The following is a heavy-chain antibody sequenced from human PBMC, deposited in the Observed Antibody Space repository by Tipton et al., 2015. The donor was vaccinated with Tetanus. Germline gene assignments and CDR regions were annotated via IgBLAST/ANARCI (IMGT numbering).Heavy chain of an antibody. D-gene: IGHD6-19*01. CDR3: AKVSPNTSGCLDY. CDR2: INSDGSST. V-gene: IGHV3-74*01. CDR1: GFTFSSYW. Sequence: SLRLSCAASGFTFSSYWMHWVRQAPGKGLVWVSRINSDGSSTSYADSVKGRFTISRDNAKNSLYLQMNSLRAEDTAFYYCAKVSPNTSGCLDYWGQGTLVTVSS. J-gene: IGHJ4*02.